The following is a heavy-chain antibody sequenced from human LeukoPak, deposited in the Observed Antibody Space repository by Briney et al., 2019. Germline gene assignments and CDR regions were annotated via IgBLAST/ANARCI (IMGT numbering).Heavy chain of an antibody. CDR1: GGSISTNIYY. D-gene: IGHD3-22*01. CDR2: LYNSGST. CDR3: ARGERYYYDSSGYFNWFDP. V-gene: IGHV4-39*07. J-gene: IGHJ5*02. Sequence: PSETLSLTCTVSGGSISTNIYYWGWIRQTPGKGLEWIGSLYNSGSTYYNPSLKSRVTISVDTSKNQFSLKLSSVTAADTAVYYCARGERYYYDSSGYFNWFDPWGQGTLVTVSS.